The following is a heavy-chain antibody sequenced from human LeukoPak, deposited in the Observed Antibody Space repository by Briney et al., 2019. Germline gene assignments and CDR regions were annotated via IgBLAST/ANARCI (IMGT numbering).Heavy chain of an antibody. Sequence: PSQTLSLTCTVSGGSISSGDYYWSWIRQPPGKGLEWIGYIYYSGSTYYNPSLKSRVTISVDTSKNQFSLKLSSVTAADTAVYYCARDSSGHCSSTSCSGWGQGTLVTVSS. J-gene: IGHJ4*02. V-gene: IGHV4-30-4*08. CDR3: ARDSSGHCSSTSCSG. CDR1: GGSISSGDYY. CDR2: IYYSGST. D-gene: IGHD2-2*01.